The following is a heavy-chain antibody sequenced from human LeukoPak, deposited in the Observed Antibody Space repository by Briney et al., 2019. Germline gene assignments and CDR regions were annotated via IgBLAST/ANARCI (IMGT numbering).Heavy chain of an antibody. CDR1: GFTFSTYG. V-gene: IGHV3-30*19. J-gene: IGHJ4*02. D-gene: IGHD2/OR15-2a*01. Sequence: GGSLRLSCAASGFTFSTYGMHWVRQAPGKGLEWVAIISYDENNKYYADSVKGRFTISRDNYKDTVFLQMNNLRREDTALYYCARIGFFATTSSYWGRGTRVIVSS. CDR3: ARIGFFATTSSY. CDR2: ISYDENNK.